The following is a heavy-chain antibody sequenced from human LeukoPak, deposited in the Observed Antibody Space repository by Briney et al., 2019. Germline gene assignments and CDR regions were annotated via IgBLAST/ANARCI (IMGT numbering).Heavy chain of an antibody. D-gene: IGHD2-15*01. Sequence: ASVKVSCKASGYTFTSYDINWVRHATGQGLELMGWMNPNSGNTGYAQKFQGRVTITRNTSISTAYMELSSLRSEDTAVYYCARAGCSGGSCSFDYWGQGTLVTVSS. J-gene: IGHJ4*02. CDR3: ARAGCSGGSCSFDY. CDR1: GYTFTSYD. CDR2: MNPNSGNT. V-gene: IGHV1-8*03.